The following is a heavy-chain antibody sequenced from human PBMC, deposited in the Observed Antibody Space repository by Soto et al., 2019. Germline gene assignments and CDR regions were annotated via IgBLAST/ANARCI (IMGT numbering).Heavy chain of an antibody. Sequence: QVQLVQSGAEVKKPGASVKVSCKASGYTFTSYAMHWVRQAPGQRLEWMGWINAGNGNTKYSQKFQGRVTITRDTSASTAYMELSSLRSEDTAVYYCARDHRMGELWNRFDYWGQGTLVTVSS. CDR1: GYTFTSYA. CDR3: ARDHRMGELWNRFDY. D-gene: IGHD5-18*01. J-gene: IGHJ4*02. CDR2: INAGNGNT. V-gene: IGHV1-3*01.